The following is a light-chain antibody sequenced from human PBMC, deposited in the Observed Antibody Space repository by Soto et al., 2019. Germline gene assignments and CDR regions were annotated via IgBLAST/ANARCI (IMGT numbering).Light chain of an antibody. CDR2: GAS. CDR1: QSVNIY. CDR3: QQYDDWLRLT. J-gene: IGKJ4*01. Sequence: EIVMTQSPATLSVSPGERATLSCRASQSVNIYLAWYQQKPGQAPRLLIFGASYRATRIPARFSGSGSGTEFNLTISSLQSEDFAVYFCQQYDDWLRLTFGGGTKVEIK. V-gene: IGKV3D-15*01.